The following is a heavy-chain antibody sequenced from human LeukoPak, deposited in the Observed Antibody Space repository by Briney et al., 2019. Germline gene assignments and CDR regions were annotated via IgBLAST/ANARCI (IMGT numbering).Heavy chain of an antibody. CDR1: GYTFTGYY. CDR2: INPNSGGT. D-gene: IGHD6-19*01. Sequence: ASAKVSCKASGYTFTGYYMHWVRQAPGQGLEWMGRINPNSGGTNYAQKFQGRVTMTRDTSISTAYMELSRLRSDDTAVYYCATTSGSGHRGFDYWGQGTLVTVSS. J-gene: IGHJ4*02. CDR3: ATTSGSGHRGFDY. V-gene: IGHV1-2*06.